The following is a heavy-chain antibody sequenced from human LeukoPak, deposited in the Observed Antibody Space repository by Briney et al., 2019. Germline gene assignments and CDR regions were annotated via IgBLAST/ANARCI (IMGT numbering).Heavy chain of an antibody. Sequence: SETLSLTCTVSGGSISSSSYYWGWIRQAPGKGLEWIGSIYRSGSAYYKASRKSRVSISVYTSKYKFSLSFTSVTAAYTAVYYCASQRVVNWPFDYWGQGTLVTVSS. J-gene: IGHJ4*02. CDR3: ASQRVVNWPFDY. D-gene: IGHD1-1*01. V-gene: IGHV4-39*07. CDR1: GGSISSSSYY. CDR2: IYRSGSA.